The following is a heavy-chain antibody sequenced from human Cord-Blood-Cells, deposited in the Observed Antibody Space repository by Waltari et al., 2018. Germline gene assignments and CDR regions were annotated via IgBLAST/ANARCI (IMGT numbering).Heavy chain of an antibody. D-gene: IGHD2-2*01. CDR1: GGSFSGYY. Sequence: QVQLQQWGAGLLKPSETLSLTCAVYGGSFSGYYWGWIRQPPGQGRGWIGEINHSGSTNYNPSLKSRVTISVDTSKNQFSLKLSSVTAADTAVYYCARGWDVVVVPAAMPTPPVLFDLWGRGTLVTVSS. CDR3: ARGWDVVVVPAAMPTPPVLFDL. J-gene: IGHJ2*01. V-gene: IGHV4-34*01. CDR2: INHSGST.